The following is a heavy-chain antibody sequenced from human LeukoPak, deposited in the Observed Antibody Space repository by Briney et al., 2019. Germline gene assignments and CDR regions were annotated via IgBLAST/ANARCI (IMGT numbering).Heavy chain of an antibody. CDR2: IYYSGST. J-gene: IGHJ4*02. D-gene: IGHD3-10*01. V-gene: IGHV4-59*01. CDR1: GGSISSYY. CDR3: ARASMVRGLFDY. Sequence: PSGTLSLTCTVSGGSISSYYWSWIRQPPGKGLEWIGYIYYSGSTNYSPSLKSRVTISVDTSKNQFSLKLSSVTAADTAVYYCARASMVRGLFDYWGQGTLVTVSS.